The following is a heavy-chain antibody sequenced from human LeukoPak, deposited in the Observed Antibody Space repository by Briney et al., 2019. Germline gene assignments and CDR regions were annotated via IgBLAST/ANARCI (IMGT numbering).Heavy chain of an antibody. CDR1: GFAFNNHA. J-gene: IGHJ4*02. CDR2: INDNGGQR. V-gene: IGHV3-23*01. D-gene: IGHD1-26*01. CDR3: AKTQWKVGATDYFDY. Sequence: GGSLRLSCAPSGFAFNNHAMTWVRHAPGKGLECVSNINDNGGQRHYADSVKGRFTISRDNSKNTLFLQMDSLRAEDTAVYYCAKTQWKVGATDYFDYWGQGILVTVSS.